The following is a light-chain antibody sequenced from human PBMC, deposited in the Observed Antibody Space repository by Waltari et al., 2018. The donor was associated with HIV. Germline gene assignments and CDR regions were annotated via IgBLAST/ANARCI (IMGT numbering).Light chain of an antibody. CDR3: TSYTSAATVV. CDR1: SSDVGGYNY. V-gene: IGLV2-14*01. CDR2: EVT. Sequence: QSALTQPASVSGSPGQSITISCTGTSSDVGGYNYVSWYQQHPGKAPKVIIYEVTNRPSGVSNRLSVSKAGNTAYLTISGLQGEDEADYYCTSYTSAATVVCGGGTKLTVL. J-gene: IGLJ2*01.